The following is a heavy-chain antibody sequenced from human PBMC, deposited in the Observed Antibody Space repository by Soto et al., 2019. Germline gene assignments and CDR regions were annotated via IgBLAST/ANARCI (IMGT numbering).Heavy chain of an antibody. CDR1: GFTFSSYA. J-gene: IGHJ4*02. V-gene: IGHV3-64D*06. CDR3: AKDVYSSSWYYFHQ. D-gene: IGHD6-13*01. Sequence: GGSLRLSCSASGFTFSSYAMHWVRQAPGKGLEHVSAITGNGANTYYADSVKGRFTISRDNSKNTLDLQMSSLRDEDTAVYYCAKDVYSSSWYYFHQWGQGT. CDR2: ITGNGANT.